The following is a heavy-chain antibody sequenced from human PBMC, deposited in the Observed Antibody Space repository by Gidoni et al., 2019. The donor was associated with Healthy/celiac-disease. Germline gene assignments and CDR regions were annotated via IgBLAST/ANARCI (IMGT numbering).Heavy chain of an antibody. CDR1: GFTFSNAW. V-gene: IGHV3-15*01. CDR3: TTAVAGPSGDYYFDY. Sequence: EVQLVESGGGLVKPGGSLRLSCAASGFTFSNAWMSWVRQAPGKGLEWVGRIKSKTDGGTTDYAAPVKGRFTISRDDSKNTLYLQMNSLKTEDTAVYYCTTAVAGPSGDYYFDYWGQGTLVTVSS. D-gene: IGHD6-19*01. CDR2: IKSKTDGGTT. J-gene: IGHJ4*02.